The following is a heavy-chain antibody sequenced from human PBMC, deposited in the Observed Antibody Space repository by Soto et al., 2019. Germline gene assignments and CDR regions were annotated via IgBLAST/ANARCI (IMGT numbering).Heavy chain of an antibody. V-gene: IGHV4-30-2*01. CDR2: IYHSRST. Sequence: QLQLQESGSGLVKPSQTLSLTCAVSGGSISSGGYSWSWIRQPPGKGLEWIGYIYHSRSTYYNPSLKRRVAISVDRSKNQFSRKLSSVTAADTAVYYCAGGIAARPFGYWGQGALGSVCS. D-gene: IGHD6-6*01. CDR3: AGGIAARPFGY. J-gene: IGHJ4*02. CDR1: GGSISSGGYS.